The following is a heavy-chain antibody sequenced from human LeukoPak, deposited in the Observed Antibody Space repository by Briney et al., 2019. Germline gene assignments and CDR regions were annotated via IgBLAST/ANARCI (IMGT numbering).Heavy chain of an antibody. CDR2: IIPIFGTA. CDR1: GGTFSSYA. CDR3: ARDQDYDFWSGSDY. V-gene: IGHV1-69*05. D-gene: IGHD3-3*01. J-gene: IGHJ4*02. Sequence: ASVKFSCKASGGTFSSYAISWVRQAPGQGLEWMGRIIPIFGTANYAQKFQGRVTITTDESTSTAYMELSSLRSEDTPVYYCARDQDYDFWSGSDYWGQGTLVTVSS.